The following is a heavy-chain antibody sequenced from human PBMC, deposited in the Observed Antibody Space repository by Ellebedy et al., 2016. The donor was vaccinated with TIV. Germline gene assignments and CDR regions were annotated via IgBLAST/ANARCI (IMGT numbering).Heavy chain of an antibody. CDR2: IRTKTNSYAT. CDR3: SRHSPMVRDRYGLDV. D-gene: IGHD3-10*01. V-gene: IGHV3-73*01. CDR1: GFTFRDSA. J-gene: IGHJ6*02. Sequence: GESLKISCAASGFTFRDSAIHWVRQASGKGLEWIGRIRTKTNSYATTYSPSVEGRFIISRDDSKNTAYLKMYSLKTDDTAVYYCSRHSPMVRDRYGLDVWGQGTTVTVSS.